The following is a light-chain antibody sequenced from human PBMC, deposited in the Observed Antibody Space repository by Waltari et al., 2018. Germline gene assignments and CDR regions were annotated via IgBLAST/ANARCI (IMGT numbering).Light chain of an antibody. J-gene: IGKJ5*01. Sequence: EIVLTQSQGTLSLSPGEGATLSCRASQSVSSSYLAWYQQKPGQAPRLLIYGASSRATGIPDRFSGSGSGTDFTLTISRLEPEDFAVYYCQQYGSLPITFGQGTRLEIK. CDR1: QSVSSSY. CDR2: GAS. CDR3: QQYGSLPIT. V-gene: IGKV3-20*01.